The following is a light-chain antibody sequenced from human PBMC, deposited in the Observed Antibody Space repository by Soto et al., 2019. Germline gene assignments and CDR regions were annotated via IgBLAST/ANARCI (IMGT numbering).Light chain of an antibody. CDR2: KAS. J-gene: IGKJ1*01. Sequence: DIQMTQSPSTLSGSVGDRVTITCRASQTISSWLAWYQQKPGKAPKLLIYKASTLKSGVPSRFSGSGSGTEFTLTISSLQPDDFATYYCQQYNTYSEAFRQGTKVDIK. CDR3: QQYNTYSEA. V-gene: IGKV1-5*03. CDR1: QTISSW.